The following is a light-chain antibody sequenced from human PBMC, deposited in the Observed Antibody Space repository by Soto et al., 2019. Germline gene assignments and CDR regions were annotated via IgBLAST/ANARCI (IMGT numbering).Light chain of an antibody. CDR1: QSVSSN. J-gene: IGKJ4*01. V-gene: IGKV3-15*01. CDR2: GAS. Sequence: EKVMTQSPATRAVSRGGRASLFCRASQSVSSNLAWYQQKPGQAPRLLIYGASTRATGIPARFSGSGSGTDFTLTISSLQSEDFAVYYCQQYNDWPLTFGGGTKVDIK. CDR3: QQYNDWPLT.